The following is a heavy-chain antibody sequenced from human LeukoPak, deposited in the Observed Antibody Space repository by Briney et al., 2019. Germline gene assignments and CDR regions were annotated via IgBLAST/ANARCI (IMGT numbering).Heavy chain of an antibody. V-gene: IGHV3-7*01. Sequence: GGSLRLSCAASGFTFSTRWISWVRQAPGKGLEWVANINEDGSEKNYVESLKGRFTISRDNAKNSLYLQMNSLRAEDTALYYCARELGSYEVGYYGMDVWGQGTTVTVSS. CDR2: INEDGSEK. D-gene: IGHD1-26*01. CDR1: GFTFSTRW. J-gene: IGHJ6*02. CDR3: ARELGSYEVGYYGMDV.